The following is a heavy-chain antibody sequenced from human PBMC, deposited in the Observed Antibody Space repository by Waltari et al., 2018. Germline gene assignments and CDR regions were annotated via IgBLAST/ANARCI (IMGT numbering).Heavy chain of an antibody. CDR2: IYYSGST. CDR3: ARYQDFDAFDI. V-gene: IGHV4-59*11. D-gene: IGHD2-15*01. Sequence: QVQLQESGPGLVKPSETLSLTCTVSGGSISSHYWSWIRQPPGKGLEWIGYIYYSGSTNYNPSLKIRVTISVDTSKNQFSLKLSSVTAADTAVYYCARYQDFDAFDIWGQGTMVTVSS. CDR1: GGSISSHY. J-gene: IGHJ3*02.